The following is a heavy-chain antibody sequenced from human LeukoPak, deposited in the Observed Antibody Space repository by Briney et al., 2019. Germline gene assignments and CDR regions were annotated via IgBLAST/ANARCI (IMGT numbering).Heavy chain of an antibody. CDR2: INPNSGGT. J-gene: IGHJ4*02. CDR1: GYTFTGYY. Sequence: GASVKVSCKASGYTFTGYYMHWVRQAPGQGLEWMGWINPNSGGTNYAQKFQGRVTITRDTSISTAYMELSRLRSDDTAVYYCARDYNDILTGYYVGDYWGQRTLVTVSS. CDR3: ARDYNDILTGYYVGDY. D-gene: IGHD3-9*01. V-gene: IGHV1-2*02.